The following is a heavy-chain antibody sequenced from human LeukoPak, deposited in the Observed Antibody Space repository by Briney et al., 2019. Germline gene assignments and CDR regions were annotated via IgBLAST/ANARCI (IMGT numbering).Heavy chain of an antibody. CDR2: INHSGSS. CDR3: ARDPGIIGTAVDF. D-gene: IGHD1-7*01. J-gene: IGHJ4*02. CDR1: GASYTGYY. V-gene: IGHV4-34*01. Sequence: SSETLSLTCVVSGASYTGYYCNWFRQPPGKGLEWIGEINHSGSSSYNPSLQSRVTMSVNTSNNQFSLKMTSVTAADTAVYYCARDPGIIGTAVDFWGQGTLVTVSS.